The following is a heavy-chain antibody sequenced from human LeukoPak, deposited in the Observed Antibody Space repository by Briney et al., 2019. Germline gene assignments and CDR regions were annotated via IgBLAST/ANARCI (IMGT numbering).Heavy chain of an antibody. Sequence: GGSLRLSCVPSGFSFSNYAMSWVRQAPGKGLEWVSSISGSGGSTHYADSVKGRLTISRDKTKNTLYLQMNSLRAEDTAVYYCAKSSYYDASGYYREYYFDYWGQGTLVTVSS. CDR3: AKSSYYDASGYYREYYFDY. CDR1: GFSFSNYA. CDR2: ISGSGGST. D-gene: IGHD3-22*01. V-gene: IGHV3-23*01. J-gene: IGHJ4*02.